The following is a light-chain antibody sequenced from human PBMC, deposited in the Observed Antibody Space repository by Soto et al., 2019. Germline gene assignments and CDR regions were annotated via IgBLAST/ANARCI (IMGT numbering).Light chain of an antibody. CDR1: SSDVGGYNY. J-gene: IGLJ1*01. CDR3: CSYAGSYTHYV. CDR2: DVS. V-gene: IGLV2-11*01. Sequence: QSALTQPRSVSGSPGQSITISCTGTSSDVGGYNYVSRYRQHPGKAPKLMIYDVSKRPSGVPDRFSGSKSGNTASLTISGLQAEDEADYYCCSYAGSYTHYVFGTGTKLTVL.